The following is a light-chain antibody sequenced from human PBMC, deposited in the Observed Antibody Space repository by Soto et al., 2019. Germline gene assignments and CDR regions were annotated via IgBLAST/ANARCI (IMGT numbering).Light chain of an antibody. V-gene: IGKV3-11*01. CDR2: DAS. CDR3: QQRSNWPPT. CDR1: QSVSTY. J-gene: IGKJ4*01. Sequence: EIVLTQSPATLSLSPGERAALSCRASQSVSTYLAWYQQQPGQAPRLLIYDASDRATGIPARFSGSGSGTDFTLTITSLETADSAAYYCQQRSNWPPTFGGGTKVDI.